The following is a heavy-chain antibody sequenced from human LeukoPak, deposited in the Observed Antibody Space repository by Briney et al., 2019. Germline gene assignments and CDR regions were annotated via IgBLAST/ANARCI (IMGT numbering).Heavy chain of an antibody. J-gene: IGHJ3*02. CDR1: GFTFSDYW. V-gene: IGHV3-74*01. Sequence: PVGSLRLSCAASGFTFSDYWMHWVRQAPGKGLAWVSRIDSDGSSTSNADSVKGRFTISRDNAKNTVYLQMNSLRAEDTAVYYCARGFTIFGVVNDAFDIWGQGTMVTVSS. CDR2: IDSDGSST. CDR3: ARGFTIFGVVNDAFDI. D-gene: IGHD3-3*01.